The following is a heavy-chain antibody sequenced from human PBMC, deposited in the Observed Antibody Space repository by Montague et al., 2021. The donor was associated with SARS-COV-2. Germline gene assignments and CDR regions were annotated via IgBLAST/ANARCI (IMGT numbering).Heavy chain of an antibody. CDR1: GFSLSTGGMC. V-gene: IGHV2-70*11. CDR3: ARGPSDTYYYNGMDV. CDR2: IDWDGDK. Sequence: PALVKPTQTLTLTCTFSGFSLSTGGMCMTWIRQPPGKALEWLARIDWDGDKYYNTSLKSRLTISKDTSKNLVVLTMTNMDPVDTATYYCARGPSDTYYYNGMDVWGRGTTVTVSS. J-gene: IGHJ6*02.